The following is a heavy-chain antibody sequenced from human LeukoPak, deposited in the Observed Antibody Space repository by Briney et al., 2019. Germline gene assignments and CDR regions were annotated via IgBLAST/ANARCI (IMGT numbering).Heavy chain of an antibody. D-gene: IGHD3-22*01. J-gene: IGHJ4*02. CDR3: ARIDGSGYYQDYFDY. CDR2: IYTSGST. Sequence: PSQTLSLTCTVSGGSISSGSYYWSWIRQPAGKGLEWIGRIYTSGSTNYNPSLKSRVTISVDTSKNQFSLKLSSVTAADTAVYYCARIDGSGYYQDYFDYWGQGTLVTVSS. V-gene: IGHV4-61*02. CDR1: GGSISSGSYY.